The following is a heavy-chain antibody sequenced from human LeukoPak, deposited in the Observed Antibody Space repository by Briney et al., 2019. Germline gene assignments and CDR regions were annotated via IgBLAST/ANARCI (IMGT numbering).Heavy chain of an antibody. CDR1: GFTLSSYA. CDR2: ISYVGSNK. Sequence: PGRCLRLSCAASGFTLSSYAMHWVRQAPGKGLEWVAVISYVGSNKYYADSVKGRFTISRDNSKNTLYLQMNSLRSEETAVYYCARGDRSSSWGVYYYMDVWGKGTTVTVSS. CDR3: ARGDRSSSWGVYYYMDV. D-gene: IGHD6-6*01. J-gene: IGHJ6*03. V-gene: IGHV3-30*04.